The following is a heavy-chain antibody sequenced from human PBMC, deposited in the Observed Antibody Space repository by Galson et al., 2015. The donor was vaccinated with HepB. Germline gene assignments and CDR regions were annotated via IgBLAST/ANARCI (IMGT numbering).Heavy chain of an antibody. V-gene: IGHV1-2*02. CDR3: ARVPGYCSSTSGYTHYYYMDA. CDR2: INPNSGIT. D-gene: IGHD2-2*02. CDR1: GYTLTDYY. Sequence: SVKVSCKASGYTLTDYYIHWVRQAPGQGLEWMGWINPNSGITKYAQKFQGRVTMTRDTSITIAYMELSSLTSDDTAVYYCARVPGYCSSTSGYTHYYYMDAWGKGTTVTVSS. J-gene: IGHJ6*03.